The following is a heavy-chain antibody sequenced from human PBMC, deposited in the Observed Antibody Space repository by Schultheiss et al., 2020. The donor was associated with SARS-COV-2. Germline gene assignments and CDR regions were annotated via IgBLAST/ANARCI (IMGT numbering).Heavy chain of an antibody. J-gene: IGHJ6*02. Sequence: GGSLRLSCVGSGITFRTYAVTWVRQAPGKGLEWVSVIGDSGTRTYYADSVKGRFTISRDDAKNTVSLQMDSLRAEDTATYYCARGYYGVGMDVWGQGTTVTVSS. V-gene: IGHV3-23*01. CDR1: GITFRTYA. D-gene: IGHD3-3*01. CDR2: IGDSGTRT. CDR3: ARGYYGVGMDV.